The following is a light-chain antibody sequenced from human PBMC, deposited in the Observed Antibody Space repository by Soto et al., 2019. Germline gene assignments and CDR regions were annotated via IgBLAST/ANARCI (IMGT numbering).Light chain of an antibody. CDR2: EVS. Sequence: QSALTQPASVSVSPGQSITISCTGTSSDVGSYNLVSWYQQHPGKAPKLMIYEVSKWPSGVSNRFSGSKSGNTASLTISGLQTEDEADYYCCSCAGSSTFYVFGTGTKVTVL. J-gene: IGLJ1*01. CDR1: SSDVGSYNL. V-gene: IGLV2-23*02. CDR3: CSCAGSSTFYV.